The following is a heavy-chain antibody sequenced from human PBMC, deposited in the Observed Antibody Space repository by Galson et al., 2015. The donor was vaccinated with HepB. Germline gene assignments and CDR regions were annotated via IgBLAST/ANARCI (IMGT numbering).Heavy chain of an antibody. J-gene: IGHJ2*01. D-gene: IGHD3-22*01. CDR1: GFTFSDYY. Sequence: SLRLSCAASGFTFSDYYMSWIRQAPGKGLEWVSYISSSSSYTNYADSVKGRFTISRDNAKNSLYLQMNSLRAEDTAVYYCARDDYDSLSHRAGWYFDLWGRGTLVTVSS. CDR2: ISSSSSYT. V-gene: IGHV3-11*05. CDR3: ARDDYDSLSHRAGWYFDL.